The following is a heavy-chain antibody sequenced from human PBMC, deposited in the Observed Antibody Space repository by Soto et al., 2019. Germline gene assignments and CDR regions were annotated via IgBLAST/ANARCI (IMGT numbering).Heavy chain of an antibody. CDR1: GYAFSFG. V-gene: IGHV1-18*01. Sequence: GPSVKVSFKASGYAFSFGFSWVRQAPGQGLEWMGWISASDGSTNSAQKFRGRIPLTTDTSTNTAYLDLLSLTSDDTAVYFCATYYFGSGSYYRFDNWGQGTLVTVSS. D-gene: IGHD3-10*01. CDR3: ATYYFGSGSYYRFDN. J-gene: IGHJ4*02. CDR2: ISASDGST.